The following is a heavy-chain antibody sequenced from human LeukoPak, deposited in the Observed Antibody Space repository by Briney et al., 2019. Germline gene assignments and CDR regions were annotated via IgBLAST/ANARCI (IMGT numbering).Heavy chain of an antibody. D-gene: IGHD4-23*01. CDR2: VYYSGST. J-gene: IGHJ5*02. Sequence: SETLSLTCTVSGDSISPYYWSWIRQPPGKGLEWIGYVYYSGSTNYNPSLNSRVTISLDTSKKQFSLKLSSVTAADTAVYYCVREGGNSGLRFDPWGQGTLVTVSS. V-gene: IGHV4-59*08. CDR1: GDSISPYY. CDR3: VREGGNSGLRFDP.